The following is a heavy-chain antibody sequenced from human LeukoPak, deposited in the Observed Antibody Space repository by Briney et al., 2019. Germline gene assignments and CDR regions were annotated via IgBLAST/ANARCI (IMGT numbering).Heavy chain of an antibody. V-gene: IGHV3-30*02. CDR1: GFTFSSYG. CDR2: IRYDGSNK. J-gene: IGHJ4*02. Sequence: GGSLRLSCAASGFTFSSYGMHWVRQAPGKGLEWVAFIRYDGSNKYYADSVEGRFTISRDNSKNTLYLQMNSLRAEDTAVYYCAKDRLRSLDYWGQGTLVTVSS. D-gene: IGHD3-22*01. CDR3: AKDRLRSLDY.